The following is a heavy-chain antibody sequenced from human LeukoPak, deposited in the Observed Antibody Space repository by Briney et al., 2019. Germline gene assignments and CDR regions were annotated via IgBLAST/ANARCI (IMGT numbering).Heavy chain of an antibody. V-gene: IGHV3-23*01. Sequence: GGSLRLSCAASGFTFSSYAMTWVRQAPGKGLEWVSAISGSGASTYFADSVKGRFTISRDNPKNTLYLQMNSLRPEDTAVYYCAKDRTIFGVVIILGDAFDIWGQGTMVTVSS. CDR1: GFTFSSYA. D-gene: IGHD3-3*01. CDR2: ISGSGAST. CDR3: AKDRTIFGVVIILGDAFDI. J-gene: IGHJ3*02.